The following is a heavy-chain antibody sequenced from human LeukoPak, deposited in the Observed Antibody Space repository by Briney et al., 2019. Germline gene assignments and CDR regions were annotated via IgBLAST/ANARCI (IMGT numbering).Heavy chain of an antibody. V-gene: IGHV3-21*01. CDR2: ISSSSSYI. J-gene: IGHJ4*02. CDR3: ARGRGVIAAAGRNGDY. CDR1: GFTFSSCS. Sequence: PGGSLRLSCAASGFTFSSCSMNWVRQAPGKGLEWVSSISSSSSYIYYADSVKGRFTISRDNAKNSLYLQMNSLRAEDTAVYYCARGRGVIAAAGRNGDYWGQGTLVTVSS. D-gene: IGHD6-13*01.